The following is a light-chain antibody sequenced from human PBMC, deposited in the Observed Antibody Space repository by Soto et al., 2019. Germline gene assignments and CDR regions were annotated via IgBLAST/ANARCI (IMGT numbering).Light chain of an antibody. CDR3: QKYGSAFT. Sequence: EIVLTQSPGTLSLSPGERATLSCRASQSVSSNYLAWYQHKPGQGPRLLIYAASSRATGIPDRFSGSGSGTDFTITISRLEPEDSALYYCQKYGSAFTFGPGTKVEI. J-gene: IGKJ3*01. V-gene: IGKV3-20*01. CDR2: AAS. CDR1: QSVSSNY.